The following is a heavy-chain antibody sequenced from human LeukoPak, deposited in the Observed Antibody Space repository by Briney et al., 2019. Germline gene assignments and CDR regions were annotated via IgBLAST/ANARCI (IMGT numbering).Heavy chain of an antibody. V-gene: IGHV3-7*01. CDR1: GFTFSSYW. CDR3: ARRIIGSGWYGADFDY. CDR2: IKQDGSEK. Sequence: GGSLRLSCAASGFTFSSYWMSWVRQPPGKGLELVANIKQDGSEKYYVDSVKGRFTISRDNAKNSLYLQMNSLRAEDTAVYYCARRIIGSGWYGADFDYWGQGTLVTVSS. D-gene: IGHD6-19*01. J-gene: IGHJ4*02.